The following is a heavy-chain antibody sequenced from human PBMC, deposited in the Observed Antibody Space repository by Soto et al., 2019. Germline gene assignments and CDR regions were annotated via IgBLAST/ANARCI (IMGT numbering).Heavy chain of an antibody. D-gene: IGHD2-21*02. CDR3: ASLAYCGGDCYPDPYSFDI. J-gene: IGHJ3*02. V-gene: IGHV1-46*01. CDR2: INPSGGST. Sequence: SVKVSCKASGYTFTSYYMHWVRQAPGQGLEWMGIINPSGGSTSYAQKFQGRVTMTRDTSTSTVYMELSSLRSEDTAVYYCASLAYCGGDCYPDPYSFDIWGQGTMVTVS. CDR1: GYTFTSYY.